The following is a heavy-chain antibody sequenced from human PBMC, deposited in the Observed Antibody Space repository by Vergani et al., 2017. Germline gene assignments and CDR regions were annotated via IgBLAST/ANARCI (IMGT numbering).Heavy chain of an antibody. Sequence: EVQLLESGGGLVQPGGSLRLSCAASGFTFRSYAMSWVRQAPGKGLEWVSAISGSGGSTYYADSVKGRFTISSDNSKNTLYLQMNSLRAEDTAVYDCAMGNSYYYDSSGYDYWGQGTLVTVSS. CDR1: GFTFRSYA. D-gene: IGHD3-22*01. CDR3: AMGNSYYYDSSGYDY. CDR2: ISGSGGST. V-gene: IGHV3-23*01. J-gene: IGHJ4*02.